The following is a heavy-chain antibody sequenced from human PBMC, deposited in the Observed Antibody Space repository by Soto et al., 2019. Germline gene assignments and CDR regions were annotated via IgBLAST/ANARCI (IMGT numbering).Heavy chain of an antibody. CDR1: GGSFSGYY. J-gene: IGHJ4*02. D-gene: IGHD6-13*01. Sequence: SETLSLTCAVYGGSFSGYYWSWIRQPPGKGLEWIGEINHSGSTNYNPSLKSRVTISVDTSKNQFSLKLSSVTAADTAVYYCARGQGGIGSSSWPFDYWGQGTLVTVSS. V-gene: IGHV4-34*01. CDR3: ARGQGGIGSSSWPFDY. CDR2: INHSGST.